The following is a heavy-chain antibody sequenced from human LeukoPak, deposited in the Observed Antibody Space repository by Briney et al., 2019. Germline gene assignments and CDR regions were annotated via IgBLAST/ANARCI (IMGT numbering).Heavy chain of an antibody. D-gene: IGHD6-19*01. CDR2: ISAYNGNT. V-gene: IGHV1-18*01. CDR3: ARVMDSSGWYGYYYYYMDV. Sequence: ASVKVYCKASGYTFTSYGISWVRQAPGQGLEWMGWISAYNGNTNYAQKLQGRVTMTTDTSTSTAYMELRSLRSDDTAVYYCARVMDSSGWYGYYYYYMDVWGKGTTVTVSS. CDR1: GYTFTSYG. J-gene: IGHJ6*03.